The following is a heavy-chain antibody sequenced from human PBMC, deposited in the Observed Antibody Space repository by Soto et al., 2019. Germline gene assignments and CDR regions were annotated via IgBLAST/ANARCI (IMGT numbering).Heavy chain of an antibody. CDR1: RYGFKCSS. CDR2: INPHGGST. D-gene: IGHD2-15*01. CDR3: ARDLSSSSCRGLIRLAHGLDV. Sequence: SAKLSSEASRYGFKCSSRQWPRQAPRQGLEWMGIINPHGGSTSYAQKFQDSVTMTRDTSTSTAYMELSSLRSDDTAVYYCARDLSSSSCRGLIRLAHGLDVWG. J-gene: IGHJ6*01. V-gene: IGHV1-46*02.